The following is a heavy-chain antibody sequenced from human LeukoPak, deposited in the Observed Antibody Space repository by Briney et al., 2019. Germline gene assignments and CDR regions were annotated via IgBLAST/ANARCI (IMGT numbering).Heavy chain of an antibody. V-gene: IGHV4-34*01. CDR3: ARRIATWFGESYYFDY. Sequence: SATLSLTSPASGWSFSCYYWSWIRPPPGKGLGWIGEINHSGSTNYHPSLQSRVTITLDTSTNQFSLKLSSVTAADTAVYYCARRIATWFGESYYFDYWGQGTLVTVSS. CDR2: INHSGST. D-gene: IGHD3-10*01. J-gene: IGHJ4*02. CDR1: GWSFSCYY.